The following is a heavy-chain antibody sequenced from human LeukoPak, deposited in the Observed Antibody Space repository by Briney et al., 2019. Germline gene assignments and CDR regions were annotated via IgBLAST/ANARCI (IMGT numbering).Heavy chain of an antibody. CDR1: GGSISSRNNY. CDR3: ARSIALEGPTHSWFGP. D-gene: IGHD6-6*01. V-gene: IGHV4-39*01. CDR2: IYYSGTT. J-gene: IGHJ5*02. Sequence: PSETLSLTCTVSGGSISSRNNYWGWIRQPPGKGLEWIGSIYYSGTTYYNPSLKGRATVSVDTPKNQFSLKVTSVTAADTAVYYCARSIALEGPTHSWFGPWGQGTLVTVSS.